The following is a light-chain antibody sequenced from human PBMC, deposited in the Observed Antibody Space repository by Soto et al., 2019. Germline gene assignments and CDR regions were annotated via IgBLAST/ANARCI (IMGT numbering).Light chain of an antibody. Sequence: VVMTQSPLSLPVTLGQPASISCRSSQSLVYSDGNAYLNWFQQRPGQSPRRLIYGASNRDSGVXYXXSCSGSGTDFDLHISRVAAEVVAVYYCIQGTHWPPTFGRGTRVEIK. CDR1: QSLVYSDGNAY. V-gene: IGKV2-30*01. CDR2: GAS. CDR3: IQGTHWPPT. J-gene: IGKJ1*01.